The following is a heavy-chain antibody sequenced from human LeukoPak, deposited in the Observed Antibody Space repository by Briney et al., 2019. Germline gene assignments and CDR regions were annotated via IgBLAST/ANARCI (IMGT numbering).Heavy chain of an antibody. D-gene: IGHD1-1*01. Sequence: SETLSLTCTVSGGSISSYYWSWIRQPPGKGLEWIGYIYYSGSTNYNPSLKSRVTISVDTSKNQFSLKLSSVTAADTAVYYCARHPGLGLADYWGQGTLVTVSS. CDR2: IYYSGST. CDR1: GGSISSYY. V-gene: IGHV4-59*01. CDR3: ARHPGLGLADY. J-gene: IGHJ4*02.